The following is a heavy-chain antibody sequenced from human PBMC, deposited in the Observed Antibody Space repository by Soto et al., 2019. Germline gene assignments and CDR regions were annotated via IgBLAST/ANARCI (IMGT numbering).Heavy chain of an antibody. D-gene: IGHD1-1*01. CDR3: GRVGNWKGQFDP. Sequence: HVQLVQSGAEVKKPGASVKVSCKASGYTFTSYDINWVRQATGQGREWMGWMNPNSGNTGYAQKFQGRVNMTRNTSRSTDYMEQSSLRSEDTAWYYCGRVGNWKGQFDPWGQGTLVTVSS. J-gene: IGHJ5*02. V-gene: IGHV1-8*01. CDR2: MNPNSGNT. CDR1: GYTFTSYD.